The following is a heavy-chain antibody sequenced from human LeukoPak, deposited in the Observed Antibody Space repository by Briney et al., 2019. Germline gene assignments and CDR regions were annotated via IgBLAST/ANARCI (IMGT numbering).Heavy chain of an antibody. CDR3: ARVLFGELLYFDY. V-gene: IGHV4-30-4*01. J-gene: IGHJ4*02. Sequence: SETLSLTCTVSGGSISSGDYYWSWIRQPPGKGLEWIGYIYYSGSTYYNPSLKSRVTISVDTSKNQFSLKLSSVTAADTAVYYCARVLFGELLYFDYWGQGTLVTVSS. CDR2: IYYSGST. D-gene: IGHD3-10*02. CDR1: GGSISSGDYY.